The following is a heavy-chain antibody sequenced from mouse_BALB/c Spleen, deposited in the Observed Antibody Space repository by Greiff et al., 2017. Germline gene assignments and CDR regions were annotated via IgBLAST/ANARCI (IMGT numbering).Heavy chain of an antibody. CDR2: IRNKANGYTT. D-gene: IGHD1-1*01. CDR1: GFTFTDYY. Sequence: EVHLVESGGGLVQPGGSLRLSCATSGFTFTDYYMSWVRQPPGKALEWLGFIRNKANGYTTEYSASVKGRFTISRDNSQSILYLQMNTLRAEDSATYYCARDGSSYGYFDVWGAGTTVTVSS. J-gene: IGHJ1*01. CDR3: ARDGSSYGYFDV. V-gene: IGHV7-3*02.